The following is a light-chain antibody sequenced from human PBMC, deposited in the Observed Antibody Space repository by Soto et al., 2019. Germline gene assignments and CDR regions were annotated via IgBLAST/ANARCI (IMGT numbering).Light chain of an antibody. J-gene: IGLJ2*01. Sequence: SYELTQPPSVSVSPGQTASITCSGDALGDKSACWFQQKPGQSPVVVIYQDTKRPSGIPERFSGSNSGNTATLTISGTQAMDEADYYCQAWDSSAVVFGGGTQLTVL. CDR2: QDT. CDR1: ALGDKS. V-gene: IGLV3-1*01. CDR3: QAWDSSAVV.